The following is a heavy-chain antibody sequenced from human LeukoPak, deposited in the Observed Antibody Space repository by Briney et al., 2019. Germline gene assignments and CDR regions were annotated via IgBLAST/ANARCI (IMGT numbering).Heavy chain of an antibody. J-gene: IGHJ5*02. D-gene: IGHD3-9*01. CDR3: ARGALLRYFDWLLPDNWFDP. V-gene: IGHV4-34*01. CDR2: INHSGST. CDR1: GGSFSGYY. Sequence: SETLSLTCAVYGGSFSGYYWSWIRQPPGKGLEWIGEINHSGSTNYNPSLKSRVTISVDTSKNQFSLRPSSVTAADTAVYYCARGALLRYFDWLLPDNWFDPWGQGTLVTVSS.